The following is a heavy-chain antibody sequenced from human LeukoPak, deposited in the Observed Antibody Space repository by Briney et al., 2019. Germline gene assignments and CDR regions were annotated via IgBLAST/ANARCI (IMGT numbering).Heavy chain of an antibody. CDR2: IRYDGNDK. CDR3: ARERTGYYMAV. D-gene: IGHD1-14*01. J-gene: IGHJ6*03. V-gene: IGHV3-30*02. Sequence: GGSLRLSCAASGFTFSSYGMHWVRQAPGKGLEWVAFIRYDGNDKYYADSVKGRFTISRDDSKSTLYLQMNSLRAEDTAVYYCARERTGYYMAVWGKGTTVTVSS. CDR1: GFTFSSYG.